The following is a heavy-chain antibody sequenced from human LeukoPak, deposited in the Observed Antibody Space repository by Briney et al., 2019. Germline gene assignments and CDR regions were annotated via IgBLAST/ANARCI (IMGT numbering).Heavy chain of an antibody. Sequence: GGSLRLSSAASGFTFSDYYMSWVRQAPGKGVEWVSLISGSGDTANYADSVKGRFTISRDNSKNTLYLQMNSLGADDTAVYYCAKAFQGGWERDAFAFWGQGTLVTVSS. V-gene: IGHV3-23*01. D-gene: IGHD1-26*01. CDR1: GFTFSDYY. J-gene: IGHJ3*01. CDR2: ISGSGDTA. CDR3: AKAFQGGWERDAFAF.